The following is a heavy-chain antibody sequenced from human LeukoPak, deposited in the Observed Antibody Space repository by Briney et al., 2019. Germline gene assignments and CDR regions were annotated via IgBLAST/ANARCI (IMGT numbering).Heavy chain of an antibody. D-gene: IGHD3-22*01. CDR2: IYSGGST. V-gene: IGHV3-53*01. CDR3: ARAGYDSSGYGFDP. Sequence: PGGSLRLSCAASGFTVSSNYTSWVRQAPGKGLEWVSVIYSGGSTYYADSVKGRFTISRDNSKNTLYLQMNSLRAEDTAVYYCARAGYDSSGYGFDPWGQGTLVTVSS. CDR1: GFTVSSNY. J-gene: IGHJ5*02.